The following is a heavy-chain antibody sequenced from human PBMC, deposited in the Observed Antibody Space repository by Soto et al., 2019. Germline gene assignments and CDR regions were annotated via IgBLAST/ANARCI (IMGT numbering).Heavy chain of an antibody. V-gene: IGHV3-30-3*01. D-gene: IGHD3-10*01. CDR1: GFTFSSYA. CDR2: ISYDGSNK. Sequence: QVQLVESGGGVVQPGRSLRLSCAASGFTFSSYAMHWVRQAPGKGLEWVAVISYDGSNKYYADSVKGRFTISRDNSKNTLYLQMNSLRAEDTAVYYCARDPRVITMVRGVYYGMDVWGQGTTVTVSS. J-gene: IGHJ6*02. CDR3: ARDPRVITMVRGVYYGMDV.